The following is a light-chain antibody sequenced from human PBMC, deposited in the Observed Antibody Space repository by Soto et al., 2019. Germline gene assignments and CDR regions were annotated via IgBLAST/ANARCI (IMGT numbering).Light chain of an antibody. J-gene: IGKJ1*01. V-gene: IGKV4-1*01. CDR2: WAS. Sequence: DIVMTQSPDSLAVSLGERATINCKSSQRVLYSSNNKNYLDWYQQKPGQPPKLLIYWASTRESGVPDRFSGSGSGTDFTLTISSLQAEDLAVYYCQQYDSTPQTFGQGTKVEIK. CDR1: QRVLYSSNNKNY. CDR3: QQYDSTPQT.